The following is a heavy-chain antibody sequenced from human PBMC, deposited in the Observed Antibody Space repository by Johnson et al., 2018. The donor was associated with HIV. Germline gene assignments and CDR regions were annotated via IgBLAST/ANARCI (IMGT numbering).Heavy chain of an antibody. Sequence: QVQLVESGGGVVQPGRSLRVSCAASRFSFSDYAMHWVRQAPGKGLEWVAVISYDGSSKFYPNSLKGRFSISRDNSKNTVYLQMNSLRTEDTAVYYCARDRVWFGELYAFDIWGQGTMVTVSS. CDR2: ISYDGSSK. D-gene: IGHD3-10*01. V-gene: IGHV3-30*04. CDR1: RFSFSDYA. CDR3: ARDRVWFGELYAFDI. J-gene: IGHJ3*02.